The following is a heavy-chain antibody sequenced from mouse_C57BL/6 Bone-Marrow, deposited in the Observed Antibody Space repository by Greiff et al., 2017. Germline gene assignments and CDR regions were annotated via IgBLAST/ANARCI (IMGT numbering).Heavy chain of an antibody. CDR3: ARSSPLYGSSFHWDCDV. D-gene: IGHD1-1*01. CDR2: ISDGGSYT. V-gene: IGHV5-4*03. CDR1: GFTFSSYA. J-gene: IGHJ1*03. Sequence: EVKLVESGGGLVKPGGSLKLSCAASGFTFSSYAMSWVRQTPEKRLEWVATISDGGSYTYYPDNVKGRFTISRDNAKNNLYLQLSHLKSEDTAMYCCARSSPLYGSSFHWDCDVWGTGTTVTVSS.